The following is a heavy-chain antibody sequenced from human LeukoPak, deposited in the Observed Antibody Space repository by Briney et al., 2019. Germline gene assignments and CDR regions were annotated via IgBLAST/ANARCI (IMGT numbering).Heavy chain of an antibody. J-gene: IGHJ3*02. CDR1: GGTFSSYA. D-gene: IGHD3-22*01. Sequence: SVNVSCKASGGTFSSYAISWVRQAPGQGLEWMGGIIPIFGTANYAQKFQGRGTITADESTSTAYMELSSLRSEDTAVYYCARDGGYYDSSGYSSPDAFDIWGQGTMVTVSS. CDR3: ARDGGYYDSSGYSSPDAFDI. V-gene: IGHV1-69*13. CDR2: IIPIFGTA.